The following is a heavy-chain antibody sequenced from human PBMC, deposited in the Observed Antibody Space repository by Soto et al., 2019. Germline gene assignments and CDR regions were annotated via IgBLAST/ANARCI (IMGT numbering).Heavy chain of an antibody. CDR1: GFTFSSYG. CDR3: ARAQLYSSSWPFDY. CDR2: IWYDGSNK. Sequence: GGSLRLSCAASGFTFSSYGMHWVRQAPGKGLEWVAVIWYDGSNKYYADSVKGRFTISRDNSKNTLYLQMNSLRAEDTAVYYCARAQLYSSSWPFDYWGQGTLVTVSS. V-gene: IGHV3-33*01. J-gene: IGHJ4*02. D-gene: IGHD6-13*01.